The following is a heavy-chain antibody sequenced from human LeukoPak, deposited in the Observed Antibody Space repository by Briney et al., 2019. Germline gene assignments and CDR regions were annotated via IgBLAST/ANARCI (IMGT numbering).Heavy chain of an antibody. CDR2: INHSGST. Sequence: SETLSLTCAVYGGSFSGYYWSWIRQPPGKGLEWIGEINHSGSTYYNPSLKSRVTISVDTSKNQFSLKLSSVTAADTAVYYCARLGVLYYYDSSGYHSAWGQGTLVTVSS. CDR3: ARLGVLYYYDSSGYHSA. V-gene: IGHV4-34*01. J-gene: IGHJ5*02. D-gene: IGHD3-22*01. CDR1: GGSFSGYY.